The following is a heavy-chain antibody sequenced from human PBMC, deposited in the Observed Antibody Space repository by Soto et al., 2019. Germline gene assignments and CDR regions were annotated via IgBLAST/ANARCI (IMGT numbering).Heavy chain of an antibody. J-gene: IGHJ4*02. CDR3: ASSGRTPYYFDY. D-gene: IGHD3-10*01. CDR2: INHSGST. CDR1: GGSFSGYY. Sequence: PSETLSLTCAVYGGSFSGYYWSWIRQPPGKGLEWIGEINHSGSTNYNPSLKSRVTISVDTSKNQFSLKLSSVTAADTAVYYCASSGRTPYYFDYWGQGTLVTVSS. V-gene: IGHV4-34*01.